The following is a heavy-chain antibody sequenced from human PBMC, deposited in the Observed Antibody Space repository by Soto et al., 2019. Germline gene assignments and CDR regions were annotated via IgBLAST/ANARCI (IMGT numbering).Heavy chain of an antibody. D-gene: IGHD3-10*01. CDR3: ASLAYYYFDF. J-gene: IGHJ4*02. Sequence: EVHLLESGGDSVQPGGSLRLSCAASGFTFSTYAMSWVRQAPGEGLEWVATSSGDSTKTYYADSVKGRFTISRDNANHALYLQMNSLRAEDTAVYSCASLAYYYFDFWGQGTLVTVSS. CDR1: GFTFSTYA. CDR2: SSGDSTKT. V-gene: IGHV3-23*01.